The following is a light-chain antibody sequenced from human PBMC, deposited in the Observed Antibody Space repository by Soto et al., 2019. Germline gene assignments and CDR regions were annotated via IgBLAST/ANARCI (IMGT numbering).Light chain of an antibody. V-gene: IGKV3-20*01. Sequence: EMVMTQSPVTLSVSPGESATLSCRASQTVSSNFLAWYQQKPGQAPRLLIYDASNRATGIPDRFSGSGSGTDFTLTISRLEPEDFAVYYCQQYGSSGTFGQGTKVDIK. CDR3: QQYGSSGT. J-gene: IGKJ1*01. CDR1: QTVSSNF. CDR2: DAS.